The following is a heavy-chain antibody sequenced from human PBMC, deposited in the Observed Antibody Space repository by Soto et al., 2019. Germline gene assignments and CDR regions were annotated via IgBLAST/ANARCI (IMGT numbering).Heavy chain of an antibody. CDR2: IYYSGST. D-gene: IGHD4-17*01. CDR1: GGSISSSSYY. V-gene: IGHV4-39*01. CDR3: ARHGLVRGMTTVTPFDY. J-gene: IGHJ4*02. Sequence: SETLSLTCTVSGGSISSSSYYWGWIRQPPGKGLEWIGSIYYSGSTYYNPSLKSRVTISVDTSKNQFSLKLSSVTAADTAVYYCARHGLVRGMTTVTPFDYWGQGTLVTVS.